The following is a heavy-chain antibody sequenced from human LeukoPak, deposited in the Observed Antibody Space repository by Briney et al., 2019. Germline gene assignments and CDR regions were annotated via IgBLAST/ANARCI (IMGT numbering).Heavy chain of an antibody. D-gene: IGHD3-22*01. CDR2: ISSSGSTI. CDR3: ARDVYYYDSSGYYSALLNDY. J-gene: IGHJ4*02. V-gene: IGHV3-48*03. CDR1: GFTFSSYE. Sequence: GGSLRLSCAASGFTFSSYEMNWVRQAPGKGLEWVSYISSSGSTIYYADSVKGRFTISRDNAKNSLYLQMNSLRAEDTAVYYCARDVYYYDSSGYYSALLNDYWGQGTLVTVSS.